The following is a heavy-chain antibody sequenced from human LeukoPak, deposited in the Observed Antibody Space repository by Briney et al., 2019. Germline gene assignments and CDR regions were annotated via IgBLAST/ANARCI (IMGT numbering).Heavy chain of an antibody. D-gene: IGHD6-19*01. CDR1: GDSVPSKNGA. J-gene: IGHJ4*02. Sequence: PSQTLSLTCVVSGDSVPSKNGAWNWIRQSPSRGLEWLGRTYYRSKWYNDYAESMEGRMTISQDTSKNQYSLHLDSVTPDDTAVYYCARDFGTTGWHTFDYWGQGTLVTVSS. CDR2: TYYRSKWYN. V-gene: IGHV6-1*01. CDR3: ARDFGTTGWHTFDY.